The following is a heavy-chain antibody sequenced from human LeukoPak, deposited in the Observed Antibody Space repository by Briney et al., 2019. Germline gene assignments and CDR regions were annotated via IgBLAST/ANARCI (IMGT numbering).Heavy chain of an antibody. J-gene: IGHJ4*02. CDR2: IYHSGST. CDR1: GGSISSGGYY. V-gene: IGHV4-30-2*01. CDR3: ARDQWRYGYYGSGSYYTSDY. Sequence: PSETLSLTCTVSGGSISSGGYYWSWIRQPPGKGLEWIGYIYHSGSTYYNPSLKSRVTISVDTSKNQFSLKLSSVTAADTAVYYCARDQWRYGYYGSGSYYTSDYWGQGTLVTVSS. D-gene: IGHD3-10*01.